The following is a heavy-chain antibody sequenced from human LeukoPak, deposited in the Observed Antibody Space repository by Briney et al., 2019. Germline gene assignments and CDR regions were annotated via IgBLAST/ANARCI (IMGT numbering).Heavy chain of an antibody. Sequence: ASVKVSCKASGYTFTSYCISWVRQAPGQGLEWMGWISAYNGNTNYAQKLQGRVTMTTDTSTSTAYMELRSLRSDDTAVYYCARGGGVPAAITIDYYYMDVWGKGTTVTVSS. D-gene: IGHD2-2*01. V-gene: IGHV1-18*01. CDR2: ISAYNGNT. CDR1: GYTFTSYC. J-gene: IGHJ6*03. CDR3: ARGGGVPAAITIDYYYMDV.